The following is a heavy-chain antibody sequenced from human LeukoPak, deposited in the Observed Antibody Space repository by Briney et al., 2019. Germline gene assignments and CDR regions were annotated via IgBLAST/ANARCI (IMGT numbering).Heavy chain of an antibody. Sequence: ASVKVSCKASGYTFTGYYMHWVRQAPGQGLEWMGWINPNSGGTNYAQKLQGRVTMTTDTSTSTAYMELRSLRSDDTAVYYCARDFGYYYDSSGYQEVPFDYWGQGTLVTVSS. CDR2: INPNSGGT. CDR1: GYTFTGYY. CDR3: ARDFGYYYDSSGYQEVPFDY. J-gene: IGHJ4*02. V-gene: IGHV1-2*02. D-gene: IGHD3-22*01.